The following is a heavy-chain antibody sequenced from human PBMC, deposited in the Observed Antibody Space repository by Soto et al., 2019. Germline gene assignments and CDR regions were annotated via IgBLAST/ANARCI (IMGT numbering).Heavy chain of an antibody. J-gene: IGHJ6*01. CDR2: IYPGDSDT. CDR1: GYTFTNYW. Sequence: PGESLKISCKGSGYTFTNYWIGWVRQMPGKGLEWMGIIYPGDSDTKYNPSFQGQVTISAVKSITTTYLRWTSLKASDTAIYYCAASIFYYGMDVWGQGTTVTVSS. CDR3: AASIFYYGMDV. V-gene: IGHV5-51*01.